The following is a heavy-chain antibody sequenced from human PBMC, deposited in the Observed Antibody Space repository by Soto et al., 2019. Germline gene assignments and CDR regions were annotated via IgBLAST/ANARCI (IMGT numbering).Heavy chain of an antibody. J-gene: IGHJ4*02. CDR1: GGSIRNNY. V-gene: IGHV4-59*01. CDR2: IYYTGTA. CDR3: ARAGAATLSDF. Sequence: SETLSLTCTVSGGSIRNNYWSWIRQPPGKGLEWVGYIYYTGTAKYNPSLKSRVTISVDTSKNQFSLKLSSVTAADTAVYYCARAGAATLSDFWGQGNLVTVSS. D-gene: IGHD2-15*01.